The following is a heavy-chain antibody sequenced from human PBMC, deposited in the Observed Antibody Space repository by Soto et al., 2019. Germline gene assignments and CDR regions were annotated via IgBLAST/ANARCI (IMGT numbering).Heavy chain of an antibody. CDR1: GFTFSSCG. CDR3: AKEVGAAVTTCTNWYFDL. CDR2: LSYDGTNG. D-gene: IGHD4-17*01. V-gene: IGHV3-30*18. J-gene: IGHJ2*01. Sequence: QVQLVESGGGVVQPGTSLRLSCAASGFTFSSCGMHWVRQAPGKGLAWVAVLSYDGTNGYYADSVKGRFTISRDNSENTLYLQMNSLTTVDTAVYYCAKEVGAAVTTCTNWYFDLWGRGTLVTVSS.